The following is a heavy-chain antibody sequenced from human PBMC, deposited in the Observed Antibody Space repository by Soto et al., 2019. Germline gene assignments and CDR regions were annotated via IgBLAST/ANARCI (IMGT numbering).Heavy chain of an antibody. CDR3: ARDQDYDSSGPEYFQH. J-gene: IGHJ1*01. V-gene: IGHV3-48*03. CDR2: ISSSGSTI. Sequence: GSLRLSCAASGFTFGSYEMNWVRQAPGKGLEWVSYISSSGSTIYYADSVKGRFTISRDNAKNSLYLQMNSLRAEDTAVYYCARDQDYDSSGPEYFQHWGQGTLVTVSS. CDR1: GFTFGSYE. D-gene: IGHD3-22*01.